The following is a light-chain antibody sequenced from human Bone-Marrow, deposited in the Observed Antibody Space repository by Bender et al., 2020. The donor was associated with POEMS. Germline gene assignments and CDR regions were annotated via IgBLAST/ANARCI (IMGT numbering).Light chain of an antibody. Sequence: QSALTQPASVSGSPGQSITISCTGTSSDVGSYNLVSWYQQHPGKAPKLMIYKVSKRPSGVSTRFSGSKSGNTASLTISGLQAEDEADYYCCSYAGTRVFGGGTKLTVL. J-gene: IGLJ3*02. CDR1: SSDVGSYNL. CDR2: KVS. CDR3: CSYAGTRV. V-gene: IGLV2-23*02.